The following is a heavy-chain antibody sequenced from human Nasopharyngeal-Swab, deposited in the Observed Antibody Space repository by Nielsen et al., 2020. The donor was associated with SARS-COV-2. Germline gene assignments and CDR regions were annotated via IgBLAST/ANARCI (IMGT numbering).Heavy chain of an antibody. V-gene: IGHV1-18*01. CDR1: GYTFTSYG. CDR3: AREVYYYYYYMDV. Sequence: ASVKVSCKASGYTFTSYGISWVRQAPGQGLEWMGWISAYNGNTNYAQKLQGRVTMTTDTSTSTAYTELRSLRSDDTAVYYCAREVYYYYYYMDVWGKGTTVTVSS. J-gene: IGHJ6*03. CDR2: ISAYNGNT.